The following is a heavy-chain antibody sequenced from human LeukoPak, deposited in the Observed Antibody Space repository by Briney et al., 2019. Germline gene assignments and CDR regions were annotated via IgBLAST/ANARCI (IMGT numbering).Heavy chain of an antibody. CDR2: ISSSSTTI. CDR3: ARDLYYYDSSGSPIDY. V-gene: IGHV3-48*04. Sequence: GGSLRLACAASGFTLSHFGMNWVRQAPGKGLEWISYISSSSTTIYYADSVKGRFAISRDNAKNSLYLQMNSLRAEDTAVYYCARDLYYYDSSGSPIDYWGQGTLVTVSS. D-gene: IGHD3-22*01. J-gene: IGHJ4*02. CDR1: GFTLSHFG.